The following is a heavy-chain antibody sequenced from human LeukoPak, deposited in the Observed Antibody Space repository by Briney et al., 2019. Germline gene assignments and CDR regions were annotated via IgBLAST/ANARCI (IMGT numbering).Heavy chain of an antibody. J-gene: IGHJ4*02. D-gene: IGHD6-13*01. CDR3: ARGVAAAGSPVYSFDY. CDR2: IYYSGST. V-gene: IGHV4-59*12. Sequence: SETLSLTCTVSGDPISSYSWSWIRQPPGKGLEWIGYIYYSGSTYYNPSLKSRVTISVDTSKNQFSLKLSSVTAADTAVYYCARGVAAAGSPVYSFDYWGQGTLVTVSS. CDR1: GDPISSYS.